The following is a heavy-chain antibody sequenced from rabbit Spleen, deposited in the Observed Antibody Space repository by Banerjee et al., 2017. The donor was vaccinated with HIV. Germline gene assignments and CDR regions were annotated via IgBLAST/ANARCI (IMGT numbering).Heavy chain of an antibody. Sequence: QSLEESGGNLVQPEGSLTLTCTASGFSFSNKAVMCWVRQTPGKGLEWIACINAVTGKAVYASWAKGRFTFSKTSSTTVTLQMTSLTAADTATYFCARDSGSSFSSYGMDLWGPGTLVTVS. D-gene: IGHD8-1*01. CDR2: INAVTGKA. CDR3: ARDSGSSFSSYGMDL. J-gene: IGHJ6*01. CDR1: GFSFSNKAV. V-gene: IGHV1S40*01.